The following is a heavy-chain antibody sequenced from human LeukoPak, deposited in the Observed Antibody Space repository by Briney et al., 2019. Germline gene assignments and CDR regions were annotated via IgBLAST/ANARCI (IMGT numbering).Heavy chain of an antibody. CDR3: ARDYDFWSGQNNYGMDV. V-gene: IGHV4-61*01. CDR2: IYYSGST. CDR1: GGSVSSGSYY. J-gene: IGHJ6*02. Sequence: PSETLSLTCTVSGGSVSSGSYYWSWIRQPPGKGLEWIGYIYYSGSTNYNPSLKSRVTISVDTSKNQFSLKLSSVTAADTAVYYCARDYDFWSGQNNYGMDVWGQGITVTVSS. D-gene: IGHD3-3*01.